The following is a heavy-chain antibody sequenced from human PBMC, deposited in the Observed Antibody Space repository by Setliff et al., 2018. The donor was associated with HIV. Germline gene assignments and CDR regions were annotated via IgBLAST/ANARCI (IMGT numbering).Heavy chain of an antibody. CDR1: GGSISSSSYY. Sequence: SETLSLTCTVSGGSISSSSYYWGWIRQPPGKGLEWIGELSPSGTTRSSPSLKSRVTISLDTSKNQFSLKLTSVTAADTAIYYCARGHCSGTNCYGVDYYGMDVWGQGTTVTVSS. CDR2: LSPSGTT. J-gene: IGHJ6*02. V-gene: IGHV4-39*07. CDR3: ARGHCSGTNCYGVDYYGMDV. D-gene: IGHD2-2*01.